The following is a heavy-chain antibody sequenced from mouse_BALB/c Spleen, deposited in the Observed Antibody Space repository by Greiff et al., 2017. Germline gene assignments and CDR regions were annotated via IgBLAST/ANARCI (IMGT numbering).Heavy chain of an antibody. CDR1: GFNIKDTY. CDR2: IDPANGNT. Sequence: EVQLQQSGAELVKPGASVKLSCTASGFNIKDTYMHWVKQRPEQGLEWIGRIDPANGNTKYDPKFQGKATITADTSSNTAYLQLSSLTSEDTAVYYCARGQLGLPAWFAYWGQGTLVTVSA. D-gene: IGHD3-2*01. V-gene: IGHV14-3*02. J-gene: IGHJ3*01. CDR3: ARGQLGLPAWFAY.